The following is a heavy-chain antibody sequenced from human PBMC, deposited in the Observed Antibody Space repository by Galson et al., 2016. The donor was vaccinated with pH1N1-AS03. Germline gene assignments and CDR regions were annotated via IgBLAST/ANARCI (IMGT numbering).Heavy chain of an antibody. CDR1: GFTINNNY. V-gene: IGHV3-53*01. CDR2: IYGGGDT. Sequence: SLRLSCAASGFTINNNYMSWVRQAPGKGLEWVSVIYGGGDTFYADSVKGRLTISRDNSKNTVYLQMNSLRVGDTAVYYCAREPWGSTQGEYWGQGTLVTVSS. D-gene: IGHD3-16*01. J-gene: IGHJ4*02. CDR3: AREPWGSTQGEY.